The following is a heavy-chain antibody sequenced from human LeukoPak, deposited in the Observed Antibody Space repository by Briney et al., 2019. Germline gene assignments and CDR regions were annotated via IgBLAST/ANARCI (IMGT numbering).Heavy chain of an antibody. D-gene: IGHD4-23*01. V-gene: IGHV3-30*18. CDR3: AKDQNLATVVTDGTGY. CDR2: ISYDGSNK. J-gene: IGHJ4*02. CDR1: GFTFSSYG. Sequence: SLRLSCAASGFTFSSYGMHWVRQAPGKGLEWVAVISYDGSNKYYADSVKGRFTISRDNSKNTLYLQMNSLRAEDTAVYYCAKDQNLATVVTDGTGYWGQGTLVTVSS.